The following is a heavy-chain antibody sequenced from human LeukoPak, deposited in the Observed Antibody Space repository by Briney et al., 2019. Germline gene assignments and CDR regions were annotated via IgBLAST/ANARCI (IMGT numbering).Heavy chain of an antibody. Sequence: GASVKVSCKASGYSFISYGISWVRQAPGQGLDWMGWISVYSGNIHYAQKFQGRVTVTTDTSTNTAYMELRSLRSDDTAAYYRARAINYGSGSYYLFDYWGQGTLVTVSS. V-gene: IGHV1-18*01. CDR2: ISVYSGNI. J-gene: IGHJ4*02. CDR3: ARAINYGSGSYYLFDY. D-gene: IGHD3-10*01. CDR1: GYSFISYG.